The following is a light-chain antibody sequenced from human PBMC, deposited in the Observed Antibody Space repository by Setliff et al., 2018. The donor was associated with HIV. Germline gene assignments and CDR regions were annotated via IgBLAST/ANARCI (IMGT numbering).Light chain of an antibody. V-gene: IGLV1-47*01. CDR1: SSKFGTSY. J-gene: IGLJ1*01. CDR3: ATWDDTLTSYV. Sequence: SVLTQPPSASGTPGQKVTIACSGSSSKFGTSYAYGYQHLPGTAPQLLMSRNNQRHSGVPDRFAGSKSGTPASLAISGLRFEDEADYYFATWDDTLTSYVFGTGTKVTV. CDR2: RNN.